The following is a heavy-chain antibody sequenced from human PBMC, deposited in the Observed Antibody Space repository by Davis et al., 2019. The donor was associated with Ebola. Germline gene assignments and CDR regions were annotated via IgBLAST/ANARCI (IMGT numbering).Heavy chain of an antibody. J-gene: IGHJ4*02. CDR3: ARAVGWSGSYYALDY. Sequence: ASVKVSCKASGFTLTNYAIHWVRQAPGQRLEWMGWVHGGNGNTKYSQRFQGRVTITTDTSASTAYMELRSLRSDDTAVYYCARAVGWSGSYYALDYWGQGTLVTVSS. V-gene: IGHV1-3*01. D-gene: IGHD1-26*01. CDR2: VHGGNGNT. CDR1: GFTLTNYA.